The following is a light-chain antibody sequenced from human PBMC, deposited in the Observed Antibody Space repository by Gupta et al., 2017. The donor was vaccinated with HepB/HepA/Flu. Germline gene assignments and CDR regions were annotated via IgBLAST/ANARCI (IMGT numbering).Light chain of an antibody. J-gene: IGKJ3*01. CDR1: QYICKF. V-gene: IGKV1-39*01. CDR2: AAS. CDR3: QQSYNTPFT. Sequence: DIQMTQSPSSLSASVGDRVTITCRASQYICKFLNWYLQKPGKAPNPLIYAASSMQSGVPSRFSGSGSGTDFTLTISSLQPEDFSTYYCQQSYNTPFTFGPGTKVDIK.